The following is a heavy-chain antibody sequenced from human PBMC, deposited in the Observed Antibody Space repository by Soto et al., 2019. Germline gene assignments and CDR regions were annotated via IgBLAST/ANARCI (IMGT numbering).Heavy chain of an antibody. CDR1: GFTFGDYA. Sequence: EVQLVESGGGLVPPGRSLRLSCTASGFTFGDYAMSWFRQAPGKGLEWVGFIRSKAYGGTTEYAASVKGRFTISRDDSKSIAYLQMNSLKTEDTAVYYCTREEDIVVVPAAIDFDYWGQGTLVTVSS. D-gene: IGHD2-2*01. J-gene: IGHJ4*02. CDR2: IRSKAYGGTT. CDR3: TREEDIVVVPAAIDFDY. V-gene: IGHV3-49*03.